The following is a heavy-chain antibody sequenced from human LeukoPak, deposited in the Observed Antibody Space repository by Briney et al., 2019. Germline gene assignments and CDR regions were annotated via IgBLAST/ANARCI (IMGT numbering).Heavy chain of an antibody. CDR1: GGSISSSSYY. D-gene: IGHD2-2*01. CDR2: IYYSGST. V-gene: IGHV4-39*07. CDR3: ARGGGNVVVPAAKTGAFDI. Sequence: SETLSLTCTVSGGSISSSSYYWGWIRQPPGKGLEWIGSIYYSGSTYYNPSLKSRVTISVDTSKNQFSLKLSSVTAADTAVYYCARGGGNVVVPAAKTGAFDIWGQGTMVTVSS. J-gene: IGHJ3*02.